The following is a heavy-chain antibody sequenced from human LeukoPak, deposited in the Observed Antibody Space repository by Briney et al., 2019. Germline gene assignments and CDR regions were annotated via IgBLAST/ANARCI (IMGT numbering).Heavy chain of an antibody. Sequence: GGSLRLSCAASGFTFSSYSMNWVRLAPGKGLEWVSSISDNSRYIYYADSVKGRFTISRDNAKNSLYLQMNSLRAEDTAVYYCASDVDIVATIESFSDYWGQGTLVTVSS. CDR2: ISDNSRYI. CDR3: ASDVDIVATIESFSDY. V-gene: IGHV3-21*01. CDR1: GFTFSSYS. D-gene: IGHD5-12*01. J-gene: IGHJ4*02.